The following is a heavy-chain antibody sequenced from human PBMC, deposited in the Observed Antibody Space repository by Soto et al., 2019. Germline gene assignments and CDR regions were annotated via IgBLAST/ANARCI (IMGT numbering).Heavy chain of an antibody. D-gene: IGHD3-16*02. J-gene: IGHJ3*02. Sequence: GGSLRLSCAASGFTFDDYAMHWVRQAPGKGLEWVSGISWNSGSIGYADSVKGRFTISRDNAKNSLYLQMNSLRAEDTALYYCAKDIVPFGGVIVRAFDIWGQGTMVTVSS. V-gene: IGHV3-9*01. CDR3: AKDIVPFGGVIVRAFDI. CDR1: GFTFDDYA. CDR2: ISWNSGSI.